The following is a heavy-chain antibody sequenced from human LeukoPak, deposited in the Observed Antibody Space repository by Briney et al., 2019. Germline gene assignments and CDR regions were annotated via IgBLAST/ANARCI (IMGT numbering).Heavy chain of an antibody. Sequence: GGSLRLSCAASGFTFDDYGMSWVRQVSGKGLEWVSGLNWNGGSTVYADSVKGRFTISRDNAKNSLYLQMNSLRAGDTALYYCARNMYNISSAALDMWGQGTMVTVSS. CDR1: GFTFDDYG. CDR2: LNWNGGST. V-gene: IGHV3-20*04. CDR3: ARNMYNISSAALDM. D-gene: IGHD6-6*01. J-gene: IGHJ3*02.